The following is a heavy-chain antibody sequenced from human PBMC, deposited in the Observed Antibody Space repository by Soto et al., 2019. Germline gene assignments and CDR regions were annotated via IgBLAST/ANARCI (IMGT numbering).Heavy chain of an antibody. J-gene: IGHJ5*02. CDR2: ISYDGSNK. CDR3: AKDLGIAVAGTHNWFDP. D-gene: IGHD6-19*01. V-gene: IGHV3-30*18. CDR1: GFTFSSYG. Sequence: QVQLVESGGGVVQPGRSLRLSCAASGFTFSSYGMHWVRQAPGKGLEWVAVISYDGSNKYYADSVKGRFTISRDNSKNTLYLQMHSLRAEDTAVYYCAKDLGIAVAGTHNWFDPWGQGTLVTVSS.